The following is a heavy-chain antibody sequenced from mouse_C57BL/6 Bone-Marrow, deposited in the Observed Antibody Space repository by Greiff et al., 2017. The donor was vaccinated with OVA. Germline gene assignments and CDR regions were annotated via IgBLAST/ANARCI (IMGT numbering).Heavy chain of an antibody. CDR1: GYTFTSYT. CDR3: ARPYDYGDD. Sequence: VQLQQSGAELARPGASVKMSCKASGYTFTSYTMNWVKQRHGQGLEWIGYINPSSGYTKYNQKFKDKATLTADKASSTAYMQLSSLTSEDAAVYYCARPYDYGDDGGQGTTLTVSS. V-gene: IGHV1-4*01. CDR2: INPSSGYT. D-gene: IGHD2-4*01. J-gene: IGHJ2*01.